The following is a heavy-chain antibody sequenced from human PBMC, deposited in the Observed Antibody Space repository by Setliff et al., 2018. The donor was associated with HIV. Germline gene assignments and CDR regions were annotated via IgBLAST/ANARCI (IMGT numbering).Heavy chain of an antibody. J-gene: IGHJ4*02. CDR3: ARDGYSSSWYVSSGSFDC. Sequence: SETLSLTCIVSGGSISSLSYYWGWIRQPPGKGLEWIGTVYYSGSTYYNPSLTSRVTISVDTSENQFSLKLSSVTAADTAVYYCARDGYSSSWYVSSGSFDCWVQGILVTVSS. CDR2: VYYSGST. CDR1: GGSISSLSYY. D-gene: IGHD6-13*01. V-gene: IGHV4-39*07.